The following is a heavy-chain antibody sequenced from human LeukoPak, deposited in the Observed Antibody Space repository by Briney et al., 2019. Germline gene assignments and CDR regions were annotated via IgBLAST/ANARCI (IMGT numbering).Heavy chain of an antibody. D-gene: IGHD3-22*01. CDR3: ARRALPSYYYEPRGRWFDP. V-gene: IGHV4-34*01. CDR1: GGSFSGYY. CDR2: INHSGST. Sequence: PSETLSLTCAVYGGSFSGYYWSWIRQPPGKGLEWIGEINHSGSTNYNPSLKSRVTISVDTSKNQFSLKLSSVTAADTAVYYCARRALPSYYYEPRGRWFDPWGQGTLVTVSS. J-gene: IGHJ5*02.